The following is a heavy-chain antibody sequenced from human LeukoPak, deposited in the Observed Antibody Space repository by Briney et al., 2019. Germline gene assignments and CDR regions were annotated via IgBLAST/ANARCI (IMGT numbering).Heavy chain of an antibody. CDR3: ARIDRAVAGTIDY. Sequence: SETLSLTCTVSGGSISSYFWSWIRQPPGKGLEWIGYIHYSGSTNYNPSLKSRVTMSVDTSKNQFSLKLSSVTAADTAVYYCARIDRAVAGTIDYWGQGTLVTVSA. V-gene: IGHV4-59*08. D-gene: IGHD6-19*01. CDR2: IHYSGST. CDR1: GGSISSYF. J-gene: IGHJ4*02.